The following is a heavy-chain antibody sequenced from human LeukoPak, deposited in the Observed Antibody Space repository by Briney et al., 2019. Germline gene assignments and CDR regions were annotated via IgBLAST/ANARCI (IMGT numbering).Heavy chain of an antibody. CDR1: GFTFSSYS. J-gene: IGHJ4*02. CDR3: AKGLYSSSSGGSDY. V-gene: IGHV3-21*04. Sequence: GGSLRLSCAASGFTFSSYSMNWVRQAPGKGLEWVSSISSSSSYIYYADSVKGRFTISRDNAKNSLYLQMNSLRAEDMALYYCAKGLYSSSSGGSDYWGQGTLVTVSS. CDR2: ISSSSSYI. D-gene: IGHD6-6*01.